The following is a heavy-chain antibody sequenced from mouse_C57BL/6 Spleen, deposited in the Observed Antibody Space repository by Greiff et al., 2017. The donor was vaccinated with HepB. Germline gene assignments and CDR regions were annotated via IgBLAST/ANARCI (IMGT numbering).Heavy chain of an antibody. CDR2: INPNYGTT. CDR1: GYSFTDYN. D-gene: IGHD5-5*01. Sequence: EVQLVESGPELVKPGASVKISCKASGYSFTDYNMNWVKQSNGKSLEWIGVINPNYGTTSYNQKFKGKATLTVDQSSSKAYMQLNSLTSEDSAVYYRARTVYLGYFDVWGTGTTVTVSS. CDR3: ARTVYLGYFDV. V-gene: IGHV1-39*01. J-gene: IGHJ1*03.